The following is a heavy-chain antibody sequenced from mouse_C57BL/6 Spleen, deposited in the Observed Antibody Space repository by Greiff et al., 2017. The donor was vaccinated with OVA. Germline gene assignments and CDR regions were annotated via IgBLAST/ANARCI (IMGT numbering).Heavy chain of an antibody. D-gene: IGHD1-1*01. Sequence: EVMLVESGGGLVKPGGSLKLSCAASGFTFSSYAMSWVRQTPEKRLEWVATISDGGSYTYYPDNVKGRFTISRDNAKNNLYLQMSHLKSEDTAMYYCARDYYGSSSMDYWGQGTSVTVSS. CDR3: ARDYYGSSSMDY. CDR1: GFTFSSYA. CDR2: ISDGGSYT. J-gene: IGHJ4*01. V-gene: IGHV5-4*01.